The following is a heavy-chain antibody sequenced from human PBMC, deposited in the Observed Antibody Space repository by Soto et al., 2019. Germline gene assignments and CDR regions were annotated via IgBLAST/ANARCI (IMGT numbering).Heavy chain of an antibody. J-gene: IGHJ6*02. Sequence: LPPGKGMEWIGDIYYSGSTNYNPSLKSRVTISVDTSKNQFSLKLSSVTAADTAVYYCARGWMATYYHCMDVCRQGSMV. CDR3: ARGWMATYYHCMDV. D-gene: IGHD5-12*01. CDR2: IYYSGST. V-gene: IGHV4-59*13.